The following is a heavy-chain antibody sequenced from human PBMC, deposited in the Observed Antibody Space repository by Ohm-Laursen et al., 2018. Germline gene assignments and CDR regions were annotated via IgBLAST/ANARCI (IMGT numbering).Heavy chain of an antibody. Sequence: SLRLSCTASGFTFSSYSMNWVRQAPGKGLEWVAKIDPDGSGKYYVDSVKGRFTISRDNAKNSLYLQMNSLRAEDTAVFYCAREVWWSLDYWGRGTLVTVSS. D-gene: IGHD1-26*01. CDR1: GFTFSSYS. J-gene: IGHJ4*02. V-gene: IGHV3-7*01. CDR2: IDPDGSGK. CDR3: AREVWWSLDY.